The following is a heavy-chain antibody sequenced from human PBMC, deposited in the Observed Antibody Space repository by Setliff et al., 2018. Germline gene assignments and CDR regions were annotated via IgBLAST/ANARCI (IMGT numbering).Heavy chain of an antibody. V-gene: IGHV4-39*01. CDR3: ASHPRVTIFGVVAFDY. J-gene: IGHJ4*02. Sequence: SETLSLTCTVSGGPINSDRYYWGWIRQPPGKGLEWIGSMYSSGSTSYNPSLKSRATISVDTSQNQFSLTLSSVTAADTAAYYCASHPRVTIFGVVAFDYWGRGILVTVSS. CDR1: GGPINSDRYY. CDR2: MYSSGST. D-gene: IGHD3-3*01.